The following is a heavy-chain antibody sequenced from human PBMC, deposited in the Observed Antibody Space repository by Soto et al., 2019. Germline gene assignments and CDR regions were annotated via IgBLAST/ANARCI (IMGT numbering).Heavy chain of an antibody. D-gene: IGHD6-13*01. CDR1: EFTFSSYG. CDR2: IPNTENKK. Sequence: QVHLEESGGGVVQPGTSLRLSCVASEFTFSSYGMHWVRQAPGKGLEWVAVIPNTENKKYYADSVKGRFTISRDNSQNTLFLQMDRLMSEDTAMYYCARTAGGRVRGALDIWGQGTMVTVS. V-gene: IGHV3-30-3*01. CDR3: ARTAGGRVRGALDI. J-gene: IGHJ3*02.